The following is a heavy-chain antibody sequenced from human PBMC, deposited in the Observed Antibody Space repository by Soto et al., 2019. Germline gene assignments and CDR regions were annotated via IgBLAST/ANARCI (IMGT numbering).Heavy chain of an antibody. CDR3: AREAIIVSAAPEYYFDY. CDR2: IYSGGYT. Sequence: EVQLAESGGDLVQRGGSLRLSCAASGFDVSNTDMSWVRQAPGKGLEWVSVIYSGGYTNYADSVKGRFIVSRDSPKNTLYLQMDSLRAEDTAVYYCAREAIIVSAAPEYYFDYWGQGTLVTVSS. CDR1: GFDVSNTD. J-gene: IGHJ4*02. V-gene: IGHV3-66*01. D-gene: IGHD3-22*01.